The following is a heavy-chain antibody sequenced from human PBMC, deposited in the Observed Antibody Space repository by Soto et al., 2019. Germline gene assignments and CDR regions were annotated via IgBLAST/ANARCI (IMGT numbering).Heavy chain of an antibody. CDR1: GYTFTSYD. CDR3: ARVRRLELRWVYFDL. D-gene: IGHD1-7*01. J-gene: IGHJ2*01. CDR2: MNPNSGNT. Sequence: QVQLVQSGAEVKKPGASMKVSCKASGYTFTSYDINWVRQATGQGLEWMGWMNPNSGNTGYAQKFQGRVTMTRNTSISTAYMELSSLRSEHTAVYYCARVRRLELRWVYFDLWGRGTLVTVSS. V-gene: IGHV1-8*01.